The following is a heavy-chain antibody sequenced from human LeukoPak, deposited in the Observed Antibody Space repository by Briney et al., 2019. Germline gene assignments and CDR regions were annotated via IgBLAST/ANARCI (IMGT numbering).Heavy chain of an antibody. Sequence: GGSLRLSCAASGFTFNSYGMHWVRQAPGKGLEWVAVISYDGSNKYYADSVKGRFTISRDNSKNTLYLQMNSLRAEDTAVYYCAKAGNYYDSSGYSTSFDYWGQGTLVTVSS. CDR3: AKAGNYYDSSGYSTSFDY. V-gene: IGHV3-30*18. CDR2: ISYDGSNK. CDR1: GFTFNSYG. J-gene: IGHJ4*02. D-gene: IGHD3-22*01.